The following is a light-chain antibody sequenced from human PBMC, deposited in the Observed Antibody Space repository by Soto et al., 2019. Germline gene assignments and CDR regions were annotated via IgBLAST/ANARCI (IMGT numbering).Light chain of an antibody. Sequence: QPVLTQPPSVSGAPGQRVTISCTGSSSNIGAGYDVHWYQQPPGTAPKLLIYGNSNRPSGVPDRFSGSKSGTSASLAITGLQAEDEADYYCQSYDSSLSAHVVFGGGTKLTVL. CDR2: GNS. CDR1: SSNIGAGYD. CDR3: QSYDSSLSAHVV. J-gene: IGLJ2*01. V-gene: IGLV1-40*01.